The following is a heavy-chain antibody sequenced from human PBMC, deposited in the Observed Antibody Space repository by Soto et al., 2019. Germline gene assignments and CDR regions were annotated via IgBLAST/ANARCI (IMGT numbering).Heavy chain of an antibody. CDR1: GFTFSSYG. D-gene: IGHD5-18*01. CDR2: IWYDGSNK. V-gene: IGHV3-33*01. J-gene: IGHJ6*02. CDR3: ARDQEIQLWPRRHYYYGMDV. Sequence: QVQLVESGGGVVQPGRSLRLSCAASGFTFSSYGMHWVRQAPGKGLEWVAVIWYDGSNKYYADSVKGRFTISRDNSKNTLYMQMNSLRAEDTAVYYCARDQEIQLWPRRHYYYGMDVWGQGTTVTVSS.